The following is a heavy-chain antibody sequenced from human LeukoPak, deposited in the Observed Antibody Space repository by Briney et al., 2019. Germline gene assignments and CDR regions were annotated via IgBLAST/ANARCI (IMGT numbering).Heavy chain of an antibody. D-gene: IGHD3-22*01. V-gene: IGHV4-39*07. CDR3: ARDGNSSGYNWFDP. Sequence: SETLSLTCTVSGGSISSSSYYWGWIRQPPGKGLEWIGSIYYSGTTYYNSSLKSRVTISVDTSKNQFSLKLSSVTAADTAVYYRARDGNSSGYNWFDPWGQGTMVTVS. CDR1: GGSISSSSYY. J-gene: IGHJ5*01. CDR2: IYYSGTT.